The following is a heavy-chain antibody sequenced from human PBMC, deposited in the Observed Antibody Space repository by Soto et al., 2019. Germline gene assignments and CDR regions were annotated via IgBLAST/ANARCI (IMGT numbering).Heavy chain of an antibody. CDR2: IYATGTT. V-gene: IGHV4-4*07. CDR1: GASISGFY. D-gene: IGHD1-1*01. J-gene: IGHJ5*02. CDR3: VRDGTKTLRDWFDP. Sequence: PSETLSLTCTVSGASISGFYWSWIRKSAGKGLEWIGRIYATGTTDYNPSLKSRVMMSVDTSKKQFSLKLRSVTAADTAVYYCVRDGTKTLRDWFDPWGPG.